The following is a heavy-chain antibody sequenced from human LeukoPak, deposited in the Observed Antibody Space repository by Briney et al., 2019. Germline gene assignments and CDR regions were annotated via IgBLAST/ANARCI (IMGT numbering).Heavy chain of an antibody. CDR1: GFTLSNSE. V-gene: IGHV3-48*03. D-gene: IGHD1-1*01. Sequence: GGSLRLSCAASGFTLSNSEMNWVRQAPGKGLEWVSFIAVDGTKYYPDSVKGRFTISRDNAKNSLYLEMNSLRVEDTAVYYCARDGMPFDSWGQGTLVTVSS. J-gene: IGHJ4*02. CDR2: IAVDGTK. CDR3: ARDGMPFDS.